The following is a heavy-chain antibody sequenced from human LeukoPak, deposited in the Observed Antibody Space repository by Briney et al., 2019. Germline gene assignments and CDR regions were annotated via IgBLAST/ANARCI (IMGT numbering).Heavy chain of an antibody. V-gene: IGHV1-46*01. CDR1: GYTLTSYY. D-gene: IGHD3-22*01. CDR2: INPSRGST. Sequence: ASVKVSCKAAGYTLTSYYIHWVRQAPGQGLEWMGIINPSRGSTSYAQKFQGRVTMTRDMSTSTVYMELSGLRSEDTAVYYCARDPQATVYRSGHIDYWGQGTLVTVSS. J-gene: IGHJ4*02. CDR3: ARDPQATVYRSGHIDY.